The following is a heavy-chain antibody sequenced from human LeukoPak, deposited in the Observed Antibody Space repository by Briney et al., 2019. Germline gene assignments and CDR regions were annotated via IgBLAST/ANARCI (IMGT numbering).Heavy chain of an antibody. CDR3: ARGRGGWQLFDI. J-gene: IGHJ3*02. CDR2: IDKDGRST. V-gene: IGHV3-43*02. D-gene: IGHD2-15*01. CDR1: GFTLGAFA. Sequence: GGSLRLSCAASGFTLGAFAMHWVRQAPGKGLEWVSLIDKDGRSTYYADSVKGRFTISRDTANSSLYLQMNSLRAGDTATYYCARGRGGWQLFDIWGHGTIVTVSA.